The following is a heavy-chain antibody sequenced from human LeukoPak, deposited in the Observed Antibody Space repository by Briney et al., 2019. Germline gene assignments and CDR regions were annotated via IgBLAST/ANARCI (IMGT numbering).Heavy chain of an antibody. V-gene: IGHV4-59*08. Sequence: SETLSLTCTVSGGSISSYYWSWIRQPPGKGLEWIGYIYYSGSTYYNPSLKSRVTISVDTSKNQFSLKLSSVTAADTAVYYCARTEFDILTGSEYFQHWGQGTLVTVAS. CDR1: GGSISSYY. CDR3: ARTEFDILTGSEYFQH. J-gene: IGHJ1*01. CDR2: IYYSGST. D-gene: IGHD3-9*01.